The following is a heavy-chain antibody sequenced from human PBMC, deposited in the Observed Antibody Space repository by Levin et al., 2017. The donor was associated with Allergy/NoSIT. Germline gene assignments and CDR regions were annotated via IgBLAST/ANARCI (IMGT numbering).Heavy chain of an antibody. CDR2: IYYSGST. J-gene: IGHJ6*03. V-gene: IGHV4-59*01. D-gene: IGHD5-12*01. Sequence: SQTLSLTCTVSGGSISSYYWSWIRQPPGKGLEWIGYIYYSGSTNYNPSLKSRVTISVDTSKNQFSLKLSSVTAADTAVYYCARAGYDLAYYYYMDVWGKGTTVTVSS. CDR3: ARAGYDLAYYYYMDV. CDR1: GGSISSYY.